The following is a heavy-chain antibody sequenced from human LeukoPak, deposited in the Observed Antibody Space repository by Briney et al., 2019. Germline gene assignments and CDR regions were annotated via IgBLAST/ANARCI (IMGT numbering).Heavy chain of an antibody. D-gene: IGHD1-14*01. V-gene: IGHV3-23*01. CDR3: AIREPIGY. Sequence: GGTLRLSCAASGFTFRNYAMYWVRQAPGKGLEWVSAISSSDANAYYADSVKGRFTISRDNSKNTLYLQMNSLRAEDTALYYCAIREPIGYWGQGTLVTVSS. CDR1: GFTFRNYA. CDR2: ISSSDANA. J-gene: IGHJ4*02.